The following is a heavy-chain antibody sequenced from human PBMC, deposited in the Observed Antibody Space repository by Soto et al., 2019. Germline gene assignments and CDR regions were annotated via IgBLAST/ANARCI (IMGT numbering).Heavy chain of an antibody. Sequence: PSETLSLTCTVSAASFSKSYWTWFRQPPGKGLEWIGYIYFNGNTQYNPSLEGRLTISIDTSKKEFSLKLTSVTAADAYVDYCASVTFGGIVLDDWGQGTLVTVSS. D-gene: IGHD3-16*01. CDR2: IYFNGNT. CDR1: AASFSKSY. CDR3: ASVTFGGIVLDD. V-gene: IGHV4-59*12. J-gene: IGHJ4*02.